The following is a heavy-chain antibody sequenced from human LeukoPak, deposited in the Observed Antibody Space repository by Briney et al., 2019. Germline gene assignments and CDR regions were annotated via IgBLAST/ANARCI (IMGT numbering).Heavy chain of an antibody. CDR1: GGSISRYY. Sequence: SETLSLTCTVSGGSISRYYWSWIRQPPGKGLEWIGYIYYSGSTNYNPSLKSRVTISVDTSKNQFSLKLSSVTAADTAVYYCARGFPYYDFWSGADLGYYYYMDVWGKGTTVTVSS. CDR3: ARGFPYYDFWSGADLGYYYYMDV. V-gene: IGHV4-59*01. D-gene: IGHD3-3*01. CDR2: IYYSGST. J-gene: IGHJ6*03.